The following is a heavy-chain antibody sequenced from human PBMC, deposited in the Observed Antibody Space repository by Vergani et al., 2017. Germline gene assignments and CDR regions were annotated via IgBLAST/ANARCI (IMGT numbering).Heavy chain of an antibody. D-gene: IGHD3-3*01. Sequence: QVQLVQSGAEVKKPGASVKVSCKASGYTFTSYYMHWVRQAPGQGLEWMGIIDPSGGSTSHAQKFQGRVTMTRDTSTSTAYMELTSLRSQDTAVYYCARLRDLWSGYYTGSDAFDIWGQGTMVTVSS. CDR1: GYTFTSYY. V-gene: IGHV1-46*01. J-gene: IGHJ3*02. CDR2: IDPSGGST. CDR3: ARLRDLWSGYYTGSDAFDI.